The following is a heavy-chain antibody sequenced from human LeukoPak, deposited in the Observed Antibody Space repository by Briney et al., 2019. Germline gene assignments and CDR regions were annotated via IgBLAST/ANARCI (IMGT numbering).Heavy chain of an antibody. CDR2: VSGSGGST. CDR3: AKTLRESSGREYFDL. CDR1: AFTFSSYA. D-gene: IGHD6-19*01. V-gene: IGHV3-23*01. Sequence: GGSLRLSCAASAFTFSSYAMSWVRQAPGKGLEWVSGVSGSGGSTYYADSVKGGFTISRDNSKNTLYLQLNSLRVEDTAEYYCAKTLRESSGREYFDLWGRGTLVTVSS. J-gene: IGHJ2*01.